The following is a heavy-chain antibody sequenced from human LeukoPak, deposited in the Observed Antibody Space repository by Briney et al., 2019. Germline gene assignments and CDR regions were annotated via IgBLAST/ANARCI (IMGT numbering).Heavy chain of an antibody. Sequence: ASVKVSCKASGYPFTTYGITWVRQAPGQGLEWMGWISTYNGDSNYAQKFQGRVTMTTDTSTSTAYIELRSLTSDDTAAYYCARDWWGYDVLTGDNWFDPWGQGTLVTVSS. J-gene: IGHJ5*02. V-gene: IGHV1-18*01. CDR3: ARDWWGYDVLTGDNWFDP. CDR1: GYPFTTYG. CDR2: ISTYNGDS. D-gene: IGHD3-9*01.